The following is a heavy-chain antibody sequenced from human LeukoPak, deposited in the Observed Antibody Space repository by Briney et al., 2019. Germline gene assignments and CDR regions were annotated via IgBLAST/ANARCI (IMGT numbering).Heavy chain of an antibody. D-gene: IGHD3-10*01. V-gene: IGHV3-7*05. CDR1: GFTFWGYW. CDR3: AREVRTFDY. J-gene: IGHJ4*02. Sequence: PGGSLRLSCAVSGFTFWGYWMNWVRQAPGKGLEWVSNIQQDGSEQYYVDAVKGRFTISRDNAKNSLYLQMNSLRAEDTAVYYCAREVRTFDYWGQGTLVTVSS. CDR2: IQQDGSEQ.